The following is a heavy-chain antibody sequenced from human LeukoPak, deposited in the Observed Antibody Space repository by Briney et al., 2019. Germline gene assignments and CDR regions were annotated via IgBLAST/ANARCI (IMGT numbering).Heavy chain of an antibody. D-gene: IGHD6-25*01. CDR3: AKTSSGRGAFDY. J-gene: IGHJ4*02. CDR2: IWHDASHT. V-gene: IGHV3-30*02. Sequence: GGSLRLSCAASGFSFSTYAMHWVRQAPGKGLEWVALIWHDASHTFYTDSVKGRFTISRDNSKNTLYLQMNSLRAEDTAVYYCAKTSSGRGAFDYWGQGTLVTVSS. CDR1: GFSFSTYA.